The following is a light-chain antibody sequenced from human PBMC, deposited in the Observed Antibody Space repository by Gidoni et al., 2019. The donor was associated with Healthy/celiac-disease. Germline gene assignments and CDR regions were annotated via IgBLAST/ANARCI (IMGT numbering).Light chain of an antibody. J-gene: IGKJ3*01. Sequence: EIVLTQSPGTLSLSPGESATLSCRASQSVSSSYLACYQQNPGQAPRLLIYCASSRATGIPNRFSGSGSGTDFTLTISRLEPEYFAVYYCQQYGSSPPFTFGPGTKVDIK. V-gene: IGKV3-20*01. CDR1: QSVSSSY. CDR3: QQYGSSPPFT. CDR2: CAS.